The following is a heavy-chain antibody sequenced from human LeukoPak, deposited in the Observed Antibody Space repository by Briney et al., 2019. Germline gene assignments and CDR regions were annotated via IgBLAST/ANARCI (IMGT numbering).Heavy chain of an antibody. CDR3: ASSTTRRYYFDY. CDR1: GFTFSNLA. J-gene: IGHJ4*02. CDR2: ISGNGGSA. V-gene: IGHV3-23*01. D-gene: IGHD1-1*01. Sequence: GGSLRLSCAASGFTFSNLAMSWVRQAPGKGLEWVSAISGNGGSAYYADSVKGRFTISRDNSKNTLYLQMNSLRAEDMAVYYCASSTTRRYYFDYWGQGTLVTVSS.